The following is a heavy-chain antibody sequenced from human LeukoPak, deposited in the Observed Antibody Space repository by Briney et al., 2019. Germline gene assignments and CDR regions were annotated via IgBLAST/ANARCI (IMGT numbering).Heavy chain of an antibody. CDR3: ARRTMTYDY. CDR1: GGSISSSSYY. J-gene: IGHJ4*02. D-gene: IGHD3-22*01. Sequence: SETLSLTCTVSGGSISSSSYYWGWIRQPPGKGLEWIGSIYYSGSTYYDPSLKSRVTISVDTSKNQFSLKLSSVTAADTAVYYCARRTMTYDYWGQGTLVTVSS. V-gene: IGHV4-39*01. CDR2: IYYSGST.